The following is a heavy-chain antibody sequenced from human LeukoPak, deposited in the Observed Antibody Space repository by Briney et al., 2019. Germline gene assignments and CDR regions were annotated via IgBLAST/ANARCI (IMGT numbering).Heavy chain of an antibody. J-gene: IGHJ4*02. CDR3: ARDVTGPPGGNEIAFDY. Sequence: ASVKVSCKASGYTFTSYGISWVRQAPGQGLEWMGWISAYNGNTNYAQKLQGRVTMTTDTSTSTAYMELRSLRSDDTAVYYCARDVTGPPGGNEIAFDYWGQGTLVTVSS. CDR1: GYTFTSYG. V-gene: IGHV1-18*01. D-gene: IGHD4-23*01. CDR2: ISAYNGNT.